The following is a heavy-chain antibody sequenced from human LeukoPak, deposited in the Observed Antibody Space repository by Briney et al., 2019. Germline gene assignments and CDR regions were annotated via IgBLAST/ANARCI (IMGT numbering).Heavy chain of an antibody. CDR1: GFTFTNYA. J-gene: IGHJ4*02. V-gene: IGHV3-23*01. CDR3: AKDKAGVVPAATHFDF. D-gene: IGHD2-2*01. Sequence: PGGSLRLSCAASGFTFTNYAMSWVRQAPGQGLEWFSAISGSGGSTYYADSVKGRFTISRDKSKNTLYLKMNSLRAEDTAVYYCAKDKAGVVPAATHFDFWGQGTLVTVSS. CDR2: ISGSGGST.